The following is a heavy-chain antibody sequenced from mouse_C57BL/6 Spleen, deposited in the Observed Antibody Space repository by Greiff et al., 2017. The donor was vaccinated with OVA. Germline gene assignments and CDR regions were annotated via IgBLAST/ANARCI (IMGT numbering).Heavy chain of an antibody. J-gene: IGHJ4*01. V-gene: IGHV1-5*01. CDR3: TRDGDYDVDAMDY. CDR2: IYPGNSDT. Sequence: EVQLQQSGTVLARPGASVKMSCKTSGYTFTSYWMHWVKQRPGQGLEWIGAIYPGNSDTSYNQKFKGKAKLTAVTSASTAYMELSSLTNEDSAVYYWTRDGDYDVDAMDYWGQGTSVTVSS. CDR1: GYTFTSYW. D-gene: IGHD2-4*01.